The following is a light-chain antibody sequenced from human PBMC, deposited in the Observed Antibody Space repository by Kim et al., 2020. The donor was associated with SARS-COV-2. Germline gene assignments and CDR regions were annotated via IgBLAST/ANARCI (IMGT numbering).Light chain of an antibody. CDR1: QSISNT. CDR3: HQYRSFSS. Sequence: LSASVGDRVTITCRASQSISNTLAWFQQKSGKAPKLLIYKASTLESWVPSRFSGSGSGTEFTLTISSLQPDDFATYYCHQYRSFSSFGQGTKLEI. V-gene: IGKV1-5*03. CDR2: KAS. J-gene: IGKJ2*01.